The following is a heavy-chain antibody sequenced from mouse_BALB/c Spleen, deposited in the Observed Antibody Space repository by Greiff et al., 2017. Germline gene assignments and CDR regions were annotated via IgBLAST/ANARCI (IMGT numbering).Heavy chain of an antibody. D-gene: IGHD2-14*01. V-gene: IGHV5-17*02. CDR1: GFTFSSFG. CDR3: ARRGEVRRAYAMDY. J-gene: IGHJ4*01. CDR2: ISSGSSTI. Sequence: EVNVVESGGGLVQPGGSRKLSCAASGFTFSSFGMHWVRQAPEKGLEWVAYISSGSSTIYYADTVKGRFTISRDNPKNTLFLQMTSLRSEDTAMYYCARRGEVRRAYAMDYWGQGTSVTVSS.